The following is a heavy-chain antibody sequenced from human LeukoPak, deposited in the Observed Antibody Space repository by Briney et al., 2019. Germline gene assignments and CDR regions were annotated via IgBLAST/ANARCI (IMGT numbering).Heavy chain of an antibody. V-gene: IGHV1-2*02. CDR1: GYTFTAYF. J-gene: IGHJ5*02. CDR3: AVLPTAPSRNWPFDP. D-gene: IGHD1-1*01. CDR2: INPNKGST. Sequence: ASVKVSCKASGYTFTAYFIHWVRQAPGQGLEWMGWINPNKGSTNYAQQFQGRGAMTRDTSNDTASMELTSLTYDDTAAYYCAVLPTAPSRNWPFDPWGQGTLVTVSS.